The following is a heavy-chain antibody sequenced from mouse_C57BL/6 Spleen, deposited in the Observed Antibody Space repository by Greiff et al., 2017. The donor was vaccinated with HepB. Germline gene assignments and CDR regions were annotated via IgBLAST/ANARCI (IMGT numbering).Heavy chain of an antibody. Sequence: VQLQQSGAELARPGASVKLSCKASGYTFTSYGISWVKQRTGQGLEWIGEIYSRSGNTYYNEKFKGKATLTADKSSSTAYMELRSLTSEDSAVYFCARLITTVPWYFDVWGTGTTVTVSS. CDR1: GYTFTSYG. CDR2: IYSRSGNT. CDR3: ARLITTVPWYFDV. V-gene: IGHV1-81*01. J-gene: IGHJ1*03. D-gene: IGHD1-1*01.